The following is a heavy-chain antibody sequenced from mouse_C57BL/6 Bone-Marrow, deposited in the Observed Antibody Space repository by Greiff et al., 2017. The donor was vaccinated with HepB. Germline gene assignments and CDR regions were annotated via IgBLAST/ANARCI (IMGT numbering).Heavy chain of an antibody. CDR1: GFTFSSYA. J-gene: IGHJ2*01. CDR3: ARETD. Sequence: DVKLVESGGGLVKPGGSLKLSCAASGFTFSSYAMSWVRQTPEKRLEWVATISDGGSYTYYPDNVKGRFTISRDNAKNNLYLQMSHLKSEDTAMYYCARETDWGQGTTLTVSS. CDR2: ISDGGSYT. V-gene: IGHV5-4*01.